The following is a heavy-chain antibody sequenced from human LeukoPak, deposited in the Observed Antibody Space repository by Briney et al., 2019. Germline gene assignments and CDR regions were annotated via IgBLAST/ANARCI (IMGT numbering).Heavy chain of an antibody. J-gene: IGHJ1*01. V-gene: IGHV3-30-3*01. CDR1: GFSLSSYA. D-gene: IGHD2-21*02. CDR2: ISYDGTKE. Sequence: GGSLRLSCAASGFSLSSYAMHWVRQAPGKGVEWVAIISYDGTKEYYGDSVKGRFTISRGNSKNTVYLQMNSLRAEDTAVYYCARGGHIVVVTSGVLAEYFQHWGQGTLVTVSS. CDR3: ARGGHIVVVTSGVLAEYFQH.